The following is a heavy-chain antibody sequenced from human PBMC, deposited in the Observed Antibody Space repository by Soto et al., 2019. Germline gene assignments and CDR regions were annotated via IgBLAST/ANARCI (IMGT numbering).Heavy chain of an antibody. V-gene: IGHV4-30-4*01. J-gene: IGHJ5*02. Sequence: QVQLQESGPGLVKPSQTLSLTCTVSGGSISSGDYYWSWIRQPPGKGLEWIGYIYHSGSTYYNPSPKSRVTIPVATSKIQFSLKLSSVTAADTAVYYCARERPDGARLDPWGQGTLVTVSS. CDR1: GGSISSGDYY. D-gene: IGHD6-6*01. CDR2: IYHSGST. CDR3: ARERPDGARLDP.